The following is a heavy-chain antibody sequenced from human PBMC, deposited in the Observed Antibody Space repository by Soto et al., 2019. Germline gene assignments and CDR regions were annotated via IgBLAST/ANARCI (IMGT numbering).Heavy chain of an antibody. CDR3: ARNGGRVVEVAGAYFDY. CDR1: GGSFSGYY. D-gene: IGHD2-15*01. Sequence: QVQLQQWGAGLLKPSETLSLTCALYGGSFSGYYWSWIRQPPGKGLEWIGEINHSGSTNYNPSLKSRVTMSVDTSKHQFSLKLTSLTAADTAVYYCARNGGRVVEVAGAYFDYWGQGTLVTVSS. V-gene: IGHV4-34*01. CDR2: INHSGST. J-gene: IGHJ4*02.